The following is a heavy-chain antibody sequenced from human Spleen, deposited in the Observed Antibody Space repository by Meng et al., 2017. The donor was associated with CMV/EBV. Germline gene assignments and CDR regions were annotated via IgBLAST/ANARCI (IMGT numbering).Heavy chain of an antibody. V-gene: IGHV4-59*01. CDR1: GGSISGYF. Sequence: ESLKISCTVSGGSISGYFWTWIRQSPGKGLEWIGYIHNSGSTNYNPSLKSRVTISVDTSKNQFSLKLNFVTAADTAVYYCARDTHGLDVWGQGTTVTVSS. CDR3: ARDTHGLDV. CDR2: IHNSGST. J-gene: IGHJ6*02.